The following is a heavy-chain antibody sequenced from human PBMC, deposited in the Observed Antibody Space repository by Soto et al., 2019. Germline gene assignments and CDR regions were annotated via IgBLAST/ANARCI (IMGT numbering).Heavy chain of an antibody. CDR3: ATGYSSSWYYFDY. J-gene: IGHJ4*02. V-gene: IGHV5-10-1*01. Sequence: GESLKISCKGSGYSFTSYWISWVRQMPGKGLEWMGRIDPSDSYTNYSPSFQGHVTISADKSISTAYLQWSSLKASDTAMYYCATGYSSSWYYFDYWGQGTLVTVSS. CDR2: IDPSDSYT. CDR1: GYSFTSYW. D-gene: IGHD6-13*01.